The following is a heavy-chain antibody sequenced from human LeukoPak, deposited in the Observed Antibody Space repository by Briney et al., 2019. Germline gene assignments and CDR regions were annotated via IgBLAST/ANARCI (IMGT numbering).Heavy chain of an antibody. Sequence: GGSLRLSCAASGFTFSSYGMHWVRQAPGKGLEWVAVISYDGSNKYYADSVKGRFTISRDNSKNTLYLQMNSLRAEDTAVYYCAKDEKYYYYYGMDVWGQGTTVTVSS. CDR1: GFTFSSYG. J-gene: IGHJ6*02. V-gene: IGHV3-30*18. CDR2: ISYDGSNK. CDR3: AKDEKYYYYYGMDV.